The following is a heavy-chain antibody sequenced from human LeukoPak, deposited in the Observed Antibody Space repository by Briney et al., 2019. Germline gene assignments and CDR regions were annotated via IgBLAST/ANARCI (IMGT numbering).Heavy chain of an antibody. J-gene: IGHJ5*02. D-gene: IGHD2-15*01. CDR1: GYSFTTYG. CDR3: AREGYCSGGSCYSWFDP. Sequence: ASVKVSCKASGYSFTTYGISWVRQAPGQGLEWVGWIGTYNGDTKYAQRLQDRVTMTTETHTSTAYMELRSLRSDDTAIYYCAREGYCSGGSCYSWFDPWGQGTLVTVSS. CDR2: IGTYNGDT. V-gene: IGHV1-18*01.